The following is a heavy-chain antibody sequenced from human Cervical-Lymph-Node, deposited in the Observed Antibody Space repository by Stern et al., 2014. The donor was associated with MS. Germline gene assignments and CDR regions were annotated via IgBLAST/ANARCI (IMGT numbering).Heavy chain of an antibody. Sequence: VQLVESGGGLVQPGGSLRLSCAGSGFTFSDYYMRWVRQAPGKGLEWVSYISNSGKTIDYANSMKGRFTISRDNAKKSLYLQMTSLRAEDTGVYYCARDRSWYNGNDPLDYWGQGTLVTVSS. CDR3: ARDRSWYNGNDPLDY. CDR2: ISNSGKTI. D-gene: IGHD3-10*01. CDR1: GFTFSDYY. V-gene: IGHV3-11*01. J-gene: IGHJ4*02.